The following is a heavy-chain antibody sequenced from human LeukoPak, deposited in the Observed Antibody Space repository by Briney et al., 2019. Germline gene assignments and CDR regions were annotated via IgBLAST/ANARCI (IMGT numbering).Heavy chain of an antibody. V-gene: IGHV3-21*01. D-gene: IGHD6-19*01. CDR1: GFTFSSYW. CDR2: ISSSSSYI. J-gene: IGHJ4*02. CDR3: ARDQAAVAAPSDY. Sequence: GGSLRLSCAASGFTFSSYWMHWVRHAPGKGLVWVSSISSSSSYIYYADSVKGRFTISRDNAKKSLYLQMNSLRAEDTAVYYCARDQAAVAAPSDYWGQGTLVTVSS.